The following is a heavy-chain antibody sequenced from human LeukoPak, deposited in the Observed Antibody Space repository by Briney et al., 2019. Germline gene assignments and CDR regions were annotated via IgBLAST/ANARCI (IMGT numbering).Heavy chain of an antibody. CDR3: ARDRAARRFWFSTGLFDY. Sequence: APVKVSCKASGYTFTCYYMHWVRQAPGQGLEWMGIINPSGGSTSYAQKFQGRVTMTRDMSTGTVYMELSSLRSEDTAVYYCARDRAARRFWFSTGLFDYWGQGTLVTVSS. CDR1: GYTFTCYY. CDR2: INPSGGST. J-gene: IGHJ4*02. V-gene: IGHV1-46*01. D-gene: IGHD3-10*01.